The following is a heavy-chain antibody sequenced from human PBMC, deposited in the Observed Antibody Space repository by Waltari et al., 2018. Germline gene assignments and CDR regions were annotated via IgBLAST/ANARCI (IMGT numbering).Heavy chain of an antibody. J-gene: IGHJ3*02. Sequence: QVQLVQSGAEVKKPGASVKVSCKASGYTFTSYAMHWVRQAPGQRLEWMGGFDPEDGETIYAQKFQGRVTMTEDTSTDTAYMELSSLRSEDTAVYYCATDHQWELGSDAFDIWGQGTMVTVSS. CDR3: ATDHQWELGSDAFDI. V-gene: IGHV1-24*01. CDR2: FDPEDGET. D-gene: IGHD1-26*01. CDR1: GYTFTSYA.